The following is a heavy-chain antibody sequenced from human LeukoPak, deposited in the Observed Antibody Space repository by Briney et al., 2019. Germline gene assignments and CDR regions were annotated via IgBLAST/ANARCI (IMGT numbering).Heavy chain of an antibody. Sequence: SETLSLTCTVSGGSISSSSYYWGWIRQPPGKGLEWIGSIYYSGSTYYNPSLKSRVTISVDTSKNQFSLKLSSVTAADTAVYYCARDILLEAYMDVWGKGTTVTVSS. CDR1: GGSISSSSYY. J-gene: IGHJ6*03. D-gene: IGHD1-1*01. CDR2: IYYSGST. CDR3: ARDILLEAYMDV. V-gene: IGHV4-39*07.